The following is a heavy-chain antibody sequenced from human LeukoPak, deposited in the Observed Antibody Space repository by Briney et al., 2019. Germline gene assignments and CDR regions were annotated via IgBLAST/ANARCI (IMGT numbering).Heavy chain of an antibody. J-gene: IGHJ6*03. CDR1: GGSISSYY. D-gene: IGHD3-22*01. CDR2: IYTSGST. Sequence: SETLSLTCTVSGGSISSYYWSWIRQPPGKGLEWIGYIYTSGSTNYNPSLKSRVTISVDTSKNQFSLKLSSVTAADTAVYYCARESGNYDSSAQRYYYYYMDVWGKGTTVTVSS. V-gene: IGHV4-4*09. CDR3: ARESGNYDSSAQRYYYYYMDV.